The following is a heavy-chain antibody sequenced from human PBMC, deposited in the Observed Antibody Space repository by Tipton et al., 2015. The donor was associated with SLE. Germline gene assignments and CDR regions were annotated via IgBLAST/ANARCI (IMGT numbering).Heavy chain of an antibody. CDR3: ATSPYYYDRSGFYYLNWFDP. D-gene: IGHD3-22*01. V-gene: IGHV4-30-2*01. CDR1: GDSISRGAYS. CDR2: IYHSGSI. Sequence: LRLSCAVSGDSISRGAYSWSWIRQPPGKGLEWIGYIYHSGSIYYSPSLKSRATMSIDRSKNQFSLMLSSVTAADTAVYYCATSPYYYDRSGFYYLNWFDPWGRGILVTVSS. J-gene: IGHJ5*02.